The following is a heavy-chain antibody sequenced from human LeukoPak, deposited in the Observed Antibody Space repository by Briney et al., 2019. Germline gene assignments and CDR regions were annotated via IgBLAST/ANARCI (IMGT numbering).Heavy chain of an antibody. V-gene: IGHV3-53*01. CDR3: ARWAGSYRGGFDY. CDR1: GLTVSSNY. CDR2: VYSGGST. D-gene: IGHD3-16*02. Sequence: GGSLRLSCAASGLTVSSNYMGWVRQAPGKGLEWVSMVYSGGSTYYPDSVQGRFTISRDNSNNMVYLQMNSLRAEDTAVYYCARWAGSYRGGFDYWGQGTLVTVSS. J-gene: IGHJ4*02.